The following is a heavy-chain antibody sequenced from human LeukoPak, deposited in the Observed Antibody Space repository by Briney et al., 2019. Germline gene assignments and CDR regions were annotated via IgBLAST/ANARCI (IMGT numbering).Heavy chain of an antibody. J-gene: IGHJ6*02. CDR1: GYTFTSYG. Sequence: GASVKVSCKASGYTFTSYGISWVRQAPGQGLEWMGWISAYNGNTNYAQKLQGRVTMTTDTSTSTAYMELRSLRSDDTAVYYCARDLVFYIGTYGDYAPKPYYYGMDVWGQGTTVTVSS. CDR2: ISAYNGNT. D-gene: IGHD4-17*01. CDR3: ARDLVFYIGTYGDYAPKPYYYGMDV. V-gene: IGHV1-18*01.